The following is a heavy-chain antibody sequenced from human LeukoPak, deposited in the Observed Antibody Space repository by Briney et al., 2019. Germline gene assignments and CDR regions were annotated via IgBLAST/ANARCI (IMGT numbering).Heavy chain of an antibody. CDR1: GGSISSYY. CDR2: IYYSGST. Sequence: SETLSLTCTVSGGSISSYYWSRIRQPPGKGLEWIGYIYYSGSTNYNPSLKSRVTISVDTSKNQFSLKLSSVTAADTAVYYCARDRNSYLFDYWGQGTLVTVSS. V-gene: IGHV4-59*01. J-gene: IGHJ4*02. CDR3: ARDRNSYLFDY. D-gene: IGHD4-23*01.